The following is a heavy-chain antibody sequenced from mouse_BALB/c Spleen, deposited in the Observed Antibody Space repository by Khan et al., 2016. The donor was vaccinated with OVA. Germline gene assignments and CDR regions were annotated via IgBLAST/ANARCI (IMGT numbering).Heavy chain of an antibody. D-gene: IGHD3-2*02. Sequence: QVQLNQSGPELVKPGASVKMSCKASGYTFTDFLISWLKQRPGQGLEWIGEIYPGSGYIYYNEKFKGKATLTSDKSSNTAYMQLSSLTSEDSAVYFCARAGYGGFAHWGQGTLVTVSA. CDR3: ARAGYGGFAH. CDR1: GYTFTDFL. V-gene: IGHV1-77*01. CDR2: IYPGSGYI. J-gene: IGHJ3*01.